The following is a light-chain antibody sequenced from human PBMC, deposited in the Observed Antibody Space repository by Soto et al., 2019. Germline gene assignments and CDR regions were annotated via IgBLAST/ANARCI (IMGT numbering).Light chain of an antibody. CDR2: DAS. J-gene: IGKJ5*01. CDR3: HQYGSSELI. V-gene: IGKV3-11*01. Sequence: EIVLTQSPATLSLSPGERATLSCRASQSVSSYLAWYQQKPGQAPRLLIYDASNRATGIPARSSGSGSGTEFTLTISSLQSEDFAVYYCHQYGSSELIFGQGTRLEIK. CDR1: QSVSSY.